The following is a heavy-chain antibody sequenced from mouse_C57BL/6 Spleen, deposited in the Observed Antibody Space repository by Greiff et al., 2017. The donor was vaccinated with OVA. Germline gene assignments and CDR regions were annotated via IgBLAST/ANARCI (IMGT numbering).Heavy chain of an antibody. Sequence: EVKLVESEGGLVQPGSSMKLSCTASGFTFSDYYMAWVRQVPEKGLEWVANINYDGSSTYYLDSLKSRFIISRDNAKNILYLQMSSLKSEDTATYYCAREGGYYGSSEGYFDYWGQGTTLTVSS. V-gene: IGHV5-16*01. D-gene: IGHD1-1*01. CDR3: AREGGYYGSSEGYFDY. CDR1: GFTFSDYY. J-gene: IGHJ2*01. CDR2: INYDGSST.